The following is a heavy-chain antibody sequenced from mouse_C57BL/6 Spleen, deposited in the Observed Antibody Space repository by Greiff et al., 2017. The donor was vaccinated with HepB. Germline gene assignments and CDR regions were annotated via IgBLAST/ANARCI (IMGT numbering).Heavy chain of an antibody. V-gene: IGHV1-81*01. D-gene: IGHD2-3*01. CDR3: ARKIYDGYYDYAMDY. CDR1: GYTFTSYG. Sequence: QVQLQQSGAELARPGASVKLSCKASGYTFTSYGISWVKQRTGQGLEWIGEIYPRSGNTYYNEKFQGKATLTADKSSSTAYMELRSLTSEDSAVYFCARKIYDGYYDYAMDYWGQGTSVTVSS. J-gene: IGHJ4*01. CDR2: IYPRSGNT.